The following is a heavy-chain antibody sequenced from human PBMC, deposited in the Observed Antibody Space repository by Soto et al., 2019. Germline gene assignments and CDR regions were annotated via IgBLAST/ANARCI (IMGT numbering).Heavy chain of an antibody. J-gene: IGHJ6*02. V-gene: IGHV1-69*06. CDR1: GGTFSNYA. D-gene: IGHD2-2*01. CDR3: ARGLVVPAGIRYYYYGMDV. Sequence: QVQLVQSGAEVKKPGSSVKVSCKASGGTFSNYAISWVRQAPGQGLEWMGGIIPIFNTANYAQQFQGRVTITADKSTSTAYMELSSLRSDDTAVYYCARGLVVPAGIRYYYYGMDVWGQGTTVTVSS. CDR2: IIPIFNTA.